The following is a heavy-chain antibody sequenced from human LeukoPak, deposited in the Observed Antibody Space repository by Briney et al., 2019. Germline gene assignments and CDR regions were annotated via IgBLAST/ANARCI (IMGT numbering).Heavy chain of an antibody. D-gene: IGHD6-19*01. J-gene: IGHJ3*02. CDR2: IWYDGSNK. CDR3: ARTLNQWLVREAFDI. V-gene: IGHV3-33*01. Sequence: GGSLRLSCAASRFTFSNYGMHWVRQAPGKGLEWVAVIWYDGSNKYYADSVKGRFTISRDNSKNTLYLQMNSLRAEDTAVYYCARTLNQWLVREAFDIWGQGTMVTVSS. CDR1: RFTFSNYG.